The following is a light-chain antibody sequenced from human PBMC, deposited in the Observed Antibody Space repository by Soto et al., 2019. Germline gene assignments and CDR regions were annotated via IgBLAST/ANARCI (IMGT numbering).Light chain of an antibody. CDR2: GVS. CDR1: SSDIGSHNF. CDR3: SSYTSTYIWV. V-gene: IGLV2-14*01. Sequence: QSALTQPASVSGSPGQSITISCTGTSSDIGSHNFVSWHQQHPGKAPKFIIYGVSNRPSGVSNLFSGSKSGNTASLTISGLQADDEADYYCSSYTSTYIWVFGGGTKVTVL. J-gene: IGLJ3*02.